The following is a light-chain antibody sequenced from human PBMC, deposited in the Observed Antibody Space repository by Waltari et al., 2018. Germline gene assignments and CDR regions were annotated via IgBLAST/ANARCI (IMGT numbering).Light chain of an antibody. J-gene: IGKJ2*01. CDR3: QQSYSTPRT. CDR1: QSISSY. Sequence: DIQMTQSPSSLSASVGDRVTITCRASQSISSYLNWYQQKPGKAPKLLTYAASSLQSGCPSRFSGSGSGTDFTLTISSLQPEDFATYYCQQSYSTPRTFGQGTKLEIK. CDR2: AAS. V-gene: IGKV1-39*01.